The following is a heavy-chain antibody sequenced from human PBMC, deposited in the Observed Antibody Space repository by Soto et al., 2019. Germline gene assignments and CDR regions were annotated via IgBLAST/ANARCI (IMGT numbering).Heavy chain of an antibody. CDR1: GFTFSSYA. CDR2: ISYDGSNK. V-gene: IGHV3-30-3*01. CDR3: ASPPGVSFDY. D-gene: IGHD6-13*01. Sequence: GGSLRLSCAASGFTFSSYAMHWVRQAPGKGLEWVAVISYDGSNKYYADSVKGRFTISRDNSKNTLYLQMNSLRAEDTAVYYCASPPGVSFDYWGQGTLVTVSS. J-gene: IGHJ4*02.